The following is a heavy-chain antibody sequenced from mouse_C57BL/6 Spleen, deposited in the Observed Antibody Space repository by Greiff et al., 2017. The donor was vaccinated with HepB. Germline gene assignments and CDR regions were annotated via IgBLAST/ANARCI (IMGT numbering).Heavy chain of an antibody. D-gene: IGHD2-4*01. V-gene: IGHV1-15*01. J-gene: IGHJ4*01. CDR1: GYTFTDYE. Sequence: QVQLQQSGAELVRPGASVTLSCKASGYTFTDYEMHWVKQTPVHGLEWIGAIDPETGGTAYNQKFKGKAILTADKSSSTAYMELRSLTSEDSAVYYCTREDDYDGNAMDDWGQGTSVTVSS. CDR2: IDPETGGT. CDR3: TREDDYDGNAMDD.